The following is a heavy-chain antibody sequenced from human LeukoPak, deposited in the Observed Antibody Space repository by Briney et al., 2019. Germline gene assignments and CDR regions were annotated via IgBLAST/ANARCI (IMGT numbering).Heavy chain of an antibody. Sequence: GRSLRLSCAASGFTFSSYGMHWVRQAPDKGLEWVAFMSSDGSKRYFADSVKGRFTISRDDSKSTLYLQMNSLRTDDTAMYYCANDYLGRQLTLGPWGKGALVTVSS. CDR1: GFTFSSYG. CDR2: MSSDGSKR. J-gene: IGHJ5*02. D-gene: IGHD1-1*01. V-gene: IGHV3-30*18. CDR3: ANDYLGRQLTLGP.